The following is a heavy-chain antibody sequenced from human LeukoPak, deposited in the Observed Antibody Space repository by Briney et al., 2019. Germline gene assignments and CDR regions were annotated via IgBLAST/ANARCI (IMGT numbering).Heavy chain of an antibody. J-gene: IGHJ6*03. D-gene: IGHD5-18*01. CDR2: INPSGGST. CDR1: GYTFTSYY. CDR3: ARYRGRGYKGGYYYHMDV. Sequence: ASVKVSCKASGYTFTSYYMHWVRQAPGQGLEWMGIINPSGGSTSYAQKFQGRVTMTRDMSTSTVYMELNSLRSEDTAVYYCARYRGRGYKGGYYYHMDVWGKGTTVTVSS. V-gene: IGHV1-46*01.